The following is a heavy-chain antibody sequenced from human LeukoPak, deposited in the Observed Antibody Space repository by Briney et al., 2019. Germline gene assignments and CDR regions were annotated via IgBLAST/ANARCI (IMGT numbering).Heavy chain of an antibody. D-gene: IGHD1-26*01. CDR1: GFTFSNYA. CDR3: AKRREGAFDY. CDR2: ISGSGAFT. Sequence: GGSLRLSCAASGFTFSNYAMSWVRQAPGKGLEWVSGISGSGAFTYYADSVKRRFTISRDNSKNTLYLQMNSLRAEDTAKYYCAKRREGAFDYWGQGILVTVSS. V-gene: IGHV3-23*01. J-gene: IGHJ4*02.